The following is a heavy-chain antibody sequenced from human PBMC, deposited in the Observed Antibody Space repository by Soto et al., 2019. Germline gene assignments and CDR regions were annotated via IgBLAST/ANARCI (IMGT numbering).Heavy chain of an antibody. V-gene: IGHV4-31*03. D-gene: IGHD2-15*01. CDR1: GGSISSGGYY. Sequence: QVQLQESGPGLVKPSQTLSLTCTVSGGSISSGGYYWSWIRQHTGKGLEWIGYIYYSGSTYYNPALKSRVTISVDTSKNQCSLKLSSVTAADTAVYYCARDQALRLGHDCSGGSCYPASHWFDPWGQGTLVTVSS. CDR3: ARDQALRLGHDCSGGSCYPASHWFDP. J-gene: IGHJ5*02. CDR2: IYYSGST.